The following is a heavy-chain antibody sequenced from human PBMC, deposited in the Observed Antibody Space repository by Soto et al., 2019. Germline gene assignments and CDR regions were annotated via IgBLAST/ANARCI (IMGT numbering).Heavy chain of an antibody. D-gene: IGHD5-18*01. CDR1: GGSISSGGYY. J-gene: IGHJ3*02. Sequence: TLSLTCTVSGGSISSGGYYWSWIRQHPGKGLEWIGYIYYSGSTYYNPSLKSRVTISVDTSKNQFSLKLSSVTAADTAVYYWAMGYSYDAFDIWGQGTRVTVSS. V-gene: IGHV4-31*03. CDR3: AMGYSYDAFDI. CDR2: IYYSGST.